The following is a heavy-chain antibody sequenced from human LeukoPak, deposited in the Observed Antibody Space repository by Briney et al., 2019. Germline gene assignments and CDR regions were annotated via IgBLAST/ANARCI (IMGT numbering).Heavy chain of an antibody. CDR2: ISSDGSST. Sequence: GGSLRLSCAASGFTFSTYWMHWVRQAPGKGLVWLSRISSDGSSTNYADSVKGRFTISRDNAKNTLYLQTNTLRDEDTAVYYCAKASSNYFYYFEYWGQGTLVTVSS. CDR1: GFTFSTYW. J-gene: IGHJ4*02. CDR3: AKASSNYFYYFEY. D-gene: IGHD2/OR15-2a*01. V-gene: IGHV3-74*01.